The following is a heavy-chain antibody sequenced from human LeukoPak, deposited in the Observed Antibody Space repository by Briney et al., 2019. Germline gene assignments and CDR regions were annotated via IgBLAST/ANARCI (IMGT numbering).Heavy chain of an antibody. V-gene: IGHV3-9*01. CDR3: AKESDYYYYMDV. CDR2: ISWNSGNI. Sequence: TGGSLRLSCAASGFIFDDYAMHWVRQAPGKGLEWVSGISWNSGNIGYADSVKGRFTISRDNAKNSLYLQMNSLRAEDTALYYCAKESDYYYYMDVWGKGTTVTISS. CDR1: GFIFDDYA. J-gene: IGHJ6*03.